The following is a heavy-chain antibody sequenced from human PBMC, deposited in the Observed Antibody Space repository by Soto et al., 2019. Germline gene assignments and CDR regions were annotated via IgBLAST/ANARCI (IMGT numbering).Heavy chain of an antibody. CDR2: IYYSGST. Sequence: QLQLQESGPGLVKPSETLSLTCTVSGGSISSSSYYWGWIRQPPGKGLEWIGSIYYSGSTYYNPSLKSRVTIAVDTSKNQLSLKLSSVTAADTAVYYCARGDDYGDYRANDYWGQGTLVTVSS. D-gene: IGHD4-17*01. V-gene: IGHV4-39*01. CDR3: ARGDDYGDYRANDY. J-gene: IGHJ4*02. CDR1: GGSISSSSYY.